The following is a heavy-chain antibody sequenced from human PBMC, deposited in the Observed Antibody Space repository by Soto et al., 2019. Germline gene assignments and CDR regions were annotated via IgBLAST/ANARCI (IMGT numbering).Heavy chain of an antibody. CDR1: GYTFTTHG. V-gene: IGHV1-18*01. Sequence: ASLRDSCKHSGYTFTTHGIIWLRQAPGQGLEWMGWISAYNGNTNYAQKLQGRVTMTTDTSTSTAYMELRSLRSDDTAVYYCARDFTAAGYYYGMDVWGQGTTVTVSS. D-gene: IGHD6-25*01. J-gene: IGHJ6*02. CDR2: ISAYNGNT. CDR3: ARDFTAAGYYYGMDV.